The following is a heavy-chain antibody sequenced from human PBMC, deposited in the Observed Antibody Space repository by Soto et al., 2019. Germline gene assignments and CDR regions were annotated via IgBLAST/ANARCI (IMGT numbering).Heavy chain of an antibody. CDR1: GFSFSRYA. D-gene: IGHD2-21*01. CDR3: SKDAVYNDGLWLLAN. V-gene: IGHV3-23*01. Sequence: EVQLLESGGGLVQPGGSLRLSCAASGFSFSRYAMMWVRQAPGKGQEWVAGMTGSGGDIRYADSVKGRFTISKDNSKNTLYLQMNSLRAEDTAIYYFSKDAVYNDGLWLLANWGQGTLVTGTS. CDR2: MTGSGGDI. J-gene: IGHJ4*02.